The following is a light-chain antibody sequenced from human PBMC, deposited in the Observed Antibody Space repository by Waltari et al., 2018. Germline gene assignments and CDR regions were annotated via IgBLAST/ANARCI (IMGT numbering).Light chain of an antibody. CDR1: SSDAGNYNL. CDR2: VVT. Sequence: QSGLTQPASVSGSPGQSTTISCTGTSSDAGNYNLVSWYQQYPGKAPKLMVYVVTKRTSGVSDRFSGSKSGNTASLTIYGLQSEDEADYYCCSYAGLGIYVFGTGTKVTVL. V-gene: IGLV2-23*02. J-gene: IGLJ1*01. CDR3: CSYAGLGIYV.